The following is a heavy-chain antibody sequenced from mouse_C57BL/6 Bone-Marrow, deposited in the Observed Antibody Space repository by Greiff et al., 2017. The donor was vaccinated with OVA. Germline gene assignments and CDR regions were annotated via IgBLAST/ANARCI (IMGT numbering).Heavy chain of an antibody. V-gene: IGHV3-6*01. D-gene: IGHD2-4*01. CDR3: ARGGDYVSYAMDY. J-gene: IGHJ4*01. CDR2: ISYDGSN. Sequence: ESGPGLVKPSQSLSLTCSVTGYSITSGYYWNWIRQFPGNKLEWMGYISYDGSNNYNPSLKNRISITRDTSKNQFFLKLNTVTTEDTATYYCARGGDYVSYAMDYWGQGTSVTVSS. CDR1: GYSITSGYY.